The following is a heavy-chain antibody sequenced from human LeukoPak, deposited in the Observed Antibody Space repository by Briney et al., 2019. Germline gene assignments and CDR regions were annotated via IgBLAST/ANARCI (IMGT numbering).Heavy chain of an antibody. CDR2: IYYSAST. Sequence: PSETRSLTCTVSGGSISSYYCTWVRQPPRKGLDWIGYIYYSASTNYNPSRNRRVTISLDKSTNQFSLNLSSVTAADTAVYYCARLNWVPGSTWPKIDSWGQGTLVTVSS. V-gene: IGHV4-59*08. CDR1: GGSISSYY. CDR3: ARLNWVPGSTWPKIDS. D-gene: IGHD6-13*01. J-gene: IGHJ4*02.